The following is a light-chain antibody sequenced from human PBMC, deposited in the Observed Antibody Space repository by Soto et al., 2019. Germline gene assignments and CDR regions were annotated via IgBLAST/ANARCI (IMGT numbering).Light chain of an antibody. CDR3: LHHHNFPIT. V-gene: IGKV1-17*03. J-gene: IGKJ5*01. Sequence: DIQMTQSPSAMSASVGDKVTITCRASQGISNHLVWFQQKPGQVPKRLIYDASVLQPGVSSRFSGSGSATDFTLTISSLKPQDFVTYYCLHHHNFPITLGQGTRLEIK. CDR1: QGISNH. CDR2: DAS.